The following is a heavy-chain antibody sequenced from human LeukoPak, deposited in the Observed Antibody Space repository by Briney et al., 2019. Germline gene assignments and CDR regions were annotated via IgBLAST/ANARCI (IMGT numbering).Heavy chain of an antibody. CDR1: GYTLTELS. V-gene: IGHV1-24*01. J-gene: IGHJ3*02. D-gene: IGHD4-17*01. Sequence: ASVKVSCKVSGYTLTELSMHWVRQAPGKGLEWMGGFDPEDGETIYAQKFQGRVTMTEDTSTDTAYMELSSLRAEDTAVYYCAKTIDYGDWGEAFDIWGQGTMVTVSS. CDR3: AKTIDYGDWGEAFDI. CDR2: FDPEDGET.